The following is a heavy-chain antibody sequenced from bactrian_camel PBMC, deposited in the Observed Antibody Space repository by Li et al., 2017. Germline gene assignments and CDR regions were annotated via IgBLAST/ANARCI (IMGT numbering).Heavy chain of an antibody. CDR3: VRDSRTLVFGTPINY. CDR1: GFTFSNYD. CDR2: IRSDGQKT. J-gene: IGHJ4*01. D-gene: IGHD1*01. Sequence: VQLVESGGGLVQPGGSLRISCAASGFTFSNYDMHWVRQAPGKGLEWVSAIRSDGQKTYYADAVKGQFTISRDNAKNTVYLQMNSLKPEDTAVYYCVRDSRTLVFGTPINYWGQGTQVTVS. V-gene: IGHV3S40*01.